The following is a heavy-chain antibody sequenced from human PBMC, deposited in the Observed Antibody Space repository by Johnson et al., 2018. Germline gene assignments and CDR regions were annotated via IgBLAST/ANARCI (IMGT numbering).Heavy chain of an antibody. CDR2: IRTKTHNYGT. CDR1: GFSFSGAA. Sequence: VQLQESGGGLVQPGGSLKLSCAASGFSFSGAAMHWVRQASGKGLEWVGRIRTKTHNYGTGSAASVKGGFAISRDDSKNTSYPQMNTLKTEDTATCFCTRWEVNGWYFDLWGRGTLVTVSS. V-gene: IGHV3-73*02. CDR3: TRWEVNGWYFDL. J-gene: IGHJ2*01. D-gene: IGHD1-26*01.